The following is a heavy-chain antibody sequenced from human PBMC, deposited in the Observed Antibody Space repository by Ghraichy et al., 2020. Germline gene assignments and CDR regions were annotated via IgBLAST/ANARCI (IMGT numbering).Heavy chain of an antibody. J-gene: IGHJ4*02. CDR3: ARDGALLTYYYDSSGYPAFDY. Sequence: GGSLRLSCAASGFTFSSYWMSWDRQAPGKGLEWVANIKQDGSEKYYVDSVKGRFTISRDNAKNSLYLQMNSLRAEDTAVYYCARDGALLTYYYDSSGYPAFDYWGQGTLVTVSS. CDR2: IKQDGSEK. V-gene: IGHV3-7*01. CDR1: GFTFSSYW. D-gene: IGHD3-22*01.